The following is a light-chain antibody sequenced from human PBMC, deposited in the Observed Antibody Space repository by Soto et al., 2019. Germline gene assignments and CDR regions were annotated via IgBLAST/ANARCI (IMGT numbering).Light chain of an antibody. CDR1: QSISSW. J-gene: IGKJ1*01. V-gene: IGKV1-5*03. CDR2: KAS. Sequence: DIQMTQSPSTLSASVGDRVTITCRASQSISSWLAWYQQKPGKAPKLLIYKASSLESGVPSMFSGSGSGTEFTLTISSLHPDYFATYYCQHYNSYWTFGQGTKVEIK. CDR3: QHYNSYWT.